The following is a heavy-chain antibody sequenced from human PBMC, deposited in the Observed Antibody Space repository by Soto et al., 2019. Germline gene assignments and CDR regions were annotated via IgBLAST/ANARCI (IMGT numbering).Heavy chain of an antibody. D-gene: IGHD3-22*01. Sequence: PGGSLRLSCAASGFTFRSYSMNWVRQAPGKGLEWVSYISSSSSTIHYADSVKGRFTISRDNAKNSLYLQMNSLRAEDTAVYYCARAGDSSGYYWFDPWGQGTLVTVSS. J-gene: IGHJ5*02. CDR2: ISSSSSTI. CDR1: GFTFRSYS. V-gene: IGHV3-48*04. CDR3: ARAGDSSGYYWFDP.